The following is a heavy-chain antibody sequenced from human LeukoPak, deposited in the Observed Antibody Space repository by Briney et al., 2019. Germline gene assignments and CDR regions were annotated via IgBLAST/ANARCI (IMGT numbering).Heavy chain of an antibody. J-gene: IGHJ6*03. CDR3: ARDWEYGDYGPYYMDV. CDR2: ISSSGSTI. Sequence: KPGGSLRLSCAASGFTFSAYYMSWIRQAPGKGLEGVSYISSSGSTIYYADSVKGRFTISRDNAKNLLYLQMNSLRAEDTAVYYCARDWEYGDYGPYYMDVWGKGTTVTVSS. D-gene: IGHD4-17*01. V-gene: IGHV3-11*04. CDR1: GFTFSAYY.